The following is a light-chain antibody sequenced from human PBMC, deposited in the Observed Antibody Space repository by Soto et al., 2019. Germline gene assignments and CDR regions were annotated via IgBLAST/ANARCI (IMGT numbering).Light chain of an antibody. J-gene: IGLJ2*01. CDR1: SSDVGGYNY. CDR2: DVT. Sequence: QSALTQPASVSGSPGQSITISCTGTSSDVGGYNYVSWYQQHPGKAPKLMIYDVTKRPSGVSNRFSGSKSGDTASLTISGLQAEDEAEYYCSSYTTSSTLYVVFGGGTKLTVL. CDR3: SSYTTSSTLYVV. V-gene: IGLV2-14*01.